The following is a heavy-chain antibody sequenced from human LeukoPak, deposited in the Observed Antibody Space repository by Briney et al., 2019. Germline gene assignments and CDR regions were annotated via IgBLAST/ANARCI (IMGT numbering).Heavy chain of an antibody. CDR3: AKDSDYDSSGYYYVGFDY. J-gene: IGHJ4*02. CDR2: ISGSGGST. D-gene: IGHD3-22*01. V-gene: IGHV3-23*01. CDR1: GLTFSSYA. Sequence: GGSLRLSCAASGLTFSSYAMSWVRQAPGKGLEWVSAISGSGGSTYYADSVKGRFTISRDDSKNTLYLQMNSLRAEDTAVYYCAKDSDYDSSGYYYVGFDYWGQGTLVTVSS.